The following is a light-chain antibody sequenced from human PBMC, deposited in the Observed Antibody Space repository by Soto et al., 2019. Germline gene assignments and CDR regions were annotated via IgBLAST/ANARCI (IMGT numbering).Light chain of an antibody. J-gene: IGKJ2*01. Sequence: EVVMTQSPATLSVSPGERATLSCRASQSVSRNLAWYQQRPGRAPRLLIYAASTRATNIPTRFSGSGSGTEFTLTIISLQSKDLAVYSCQQYKHWPLYTFGQGTKPEIK. CDR1: QSVSRN. CDR3: QQYKHWPLYT. V-gene: IGKV3-15*01. CDR2: AAS.